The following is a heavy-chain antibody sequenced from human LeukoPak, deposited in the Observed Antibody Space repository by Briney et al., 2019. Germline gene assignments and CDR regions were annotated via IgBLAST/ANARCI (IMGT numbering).Heavy chain of an antibody. J-gene: IGHJ4*02. D-gene: IGHD1/OR15-1a*01. CDR3: VRDRHWTNDWVFDY. CDR1: GGSIGTYY. CDR2: IYYNGHT. Sequence: SETLSLTCTVSGGSIGTYYWSWIRQPPGKGLEWIGYIYYNGHTDYNPSLRSRVTISVHTSKNQFSLKLCSVTAADTAVYYCVRDRHWTNDWVFDYWGQGTLVTVSS. V-gene: IGHV4-59*01.